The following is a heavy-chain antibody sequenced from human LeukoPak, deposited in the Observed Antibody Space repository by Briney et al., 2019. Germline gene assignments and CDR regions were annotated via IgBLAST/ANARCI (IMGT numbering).Heavy chain of an antibody. V-gene: IGHV3-30-3*01. D-gene: IGHD5-24*01. CDR2: ISYDGSNK. J-gene: IGHJ4*02. CDR3: ARDSSQMDPFDY. Sequence: PGGSLRLSCAASGFTFSSYVMHWVRQTPGKGLEWVAVISYDGSNKYYADSVKGRFTISRDNSKNTLYLQMNSLRAEDTAVYYCARDSSQMDPFDYWGQGTLVTVSS. CDR1: GFTFSSYV.